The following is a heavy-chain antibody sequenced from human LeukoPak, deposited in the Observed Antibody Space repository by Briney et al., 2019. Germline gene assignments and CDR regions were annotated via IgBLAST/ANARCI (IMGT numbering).Heavy chain of an antibody. Sequence: QPGRSLRLSCAASGFTFSSYAMHWIRQAPGKGLECVSVISGGAGSTYYADSVKGRFTISRDNSKNTLYLQMNSLRAEDTAVYYCAKDKYNFWSGSNYYYMDVWGKGTTVTVSS. CDR2: ISGGAGST. D-gene: IGHD3-3*01. CDR1: GFTFSSYA. J-gene: IGHJ6*03. V-gene: IGHV3-23*01. CDR3: AKDKYNFWSGSNYYYMDV.